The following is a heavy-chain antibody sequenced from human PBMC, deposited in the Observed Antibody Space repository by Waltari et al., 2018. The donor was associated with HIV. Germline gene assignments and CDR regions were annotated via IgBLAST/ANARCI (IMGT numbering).Heavy chain of an antibody. Sequence: QVQLQESGPGPVKPSETLSLTCTVSGGSISSYYWCWIRPPAGKGLEWIGRIYTSGSTNYNPSLKSRVTMSVDTSKNQFSLKLSSVTAADTAVYYCARGRYSYGDGWFDPWGQGTLVTVSS. CDR3: ARGRYSYGDGWFDP. CDR2: IYTSGST. CDR1: GGSISSYY. J-gene: IGHJ5*02. D-gene: IGHD5-18*01. V-gene: IGHV4-4*07.